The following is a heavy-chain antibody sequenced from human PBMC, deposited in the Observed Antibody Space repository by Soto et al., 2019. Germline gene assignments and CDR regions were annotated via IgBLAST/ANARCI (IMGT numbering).Heavy chain of an antibody. CDR2: IYSAGNT. D-gene: IGHD1-26*01. Sequence: GLLRDYSGVGGVTICSNYMCWDRKDPGKGLEWISIIYSAGNTYYADSVKGRFTISRDNSKNTLYLQMNSLGAEDTAVYYCARDFVVGGPTINYYYGMDVWGQGTTVTVSS. CDR1: GVTICSNY. CDR3: ARDFVVGGPTINYYYGMDV. V-gene: IGHV3-66*01. J-gene: IGHJ6*02.